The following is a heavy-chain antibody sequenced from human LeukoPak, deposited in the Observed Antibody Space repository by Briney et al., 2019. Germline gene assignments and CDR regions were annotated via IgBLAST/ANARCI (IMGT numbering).Heavy chain of an antibody. CDR3: ARRYGGYDY. D-gene: IGHD5-12*01. J-gene: IGHJ4*02. Sequence: SETLSLTCTVSGGSISSYYWSWIRQPPGKGLEWIGYIYTSGSTNYNPSLKSRVTISVDTSENQFSLKLSSVTAADTAVYYCARRYGGYDYWGQGTLVTVSS. V-gene: IGHV4-4*09. CDR2: IYTSGST. CDR1: GGSISSYY.